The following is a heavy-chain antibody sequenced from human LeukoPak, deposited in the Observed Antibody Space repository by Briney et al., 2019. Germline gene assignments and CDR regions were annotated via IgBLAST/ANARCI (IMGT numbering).Heavy chain of an antibody. CDR2: IFRTGST. D-gene: IGHD2-2*02. V-gene: IGHV4-38-2*02. Sequence: SETLSLTCTVSGSSISSAYYWGWIRQSPGKGLEWIGNIFRTGSTYYNPSLKSRVAISVDTSKNQFSLRLSSVTAADTAVYYCARPSAIKGSNWFDPWGQGTLVTVSS. CDR1: GSSISSAYY. CDR3: ARPSAIKGSNWFDP. J-gene: IGHJ5*02.